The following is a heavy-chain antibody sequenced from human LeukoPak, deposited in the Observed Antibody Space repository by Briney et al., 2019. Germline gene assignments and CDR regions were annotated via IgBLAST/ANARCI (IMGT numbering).Heavy chain of an antibody. CDR1: GFTFSSYS. CDR2: ISSSGSTI. CDR3: AELGITMIGGV. Sequence: GGSLRLFCSASGFTFSSYSMNWVRQAPGKGLEWVSYISSSGSTIYYADSVKGRFTISRDNAKNSLYLQMNSLRAEDTAVYYCAELGITMIGGVWGKGTTVTISS. V-gene: IGHV3-48*04. D-gene: IGHD3-10*02. J-gene: IGHJ6*04.